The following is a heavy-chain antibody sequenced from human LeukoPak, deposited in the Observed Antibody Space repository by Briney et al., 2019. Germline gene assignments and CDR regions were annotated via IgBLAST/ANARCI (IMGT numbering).Heavy chain of an antibody. D-gene: IGHD3-22*01. CDR1: GFTFSSYA. Sequence: GGSLRLSCAASGFTFSSYAMSWVRQAPGKGLEWVSVIYSGGSTYYADSVKGRFTISRDNSKNTLYLQMNSLRAEDTAVYYCAREHQDYYDSSGYYSDYWGQGTLVTVSS. CDR3: AREHQDYYDSSGYYSDY. J-gene: IGHJ4*02. V-gene: IGHV3-66*01. CDR2: IYSGGST.